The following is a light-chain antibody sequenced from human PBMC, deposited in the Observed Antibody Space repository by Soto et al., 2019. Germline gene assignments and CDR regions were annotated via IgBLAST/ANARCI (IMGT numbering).Light chain of an antibody. V-gene: IGKV3-20*01. CDR2: GAS. Sequence: EIVLTQSPGTLSLSPGERATLSCRASQSVSSNLAWYQQKPGQAPRLLIYGASSRATGIPDRFSGSGSGTDFTLTISRLEPEDFAVYYCQQYVTSPEWTFGQGTKVDIK. CDR1: QSVSSN. J-gene: IGKJ1*01. CDR3: QQYVTSPEWT.